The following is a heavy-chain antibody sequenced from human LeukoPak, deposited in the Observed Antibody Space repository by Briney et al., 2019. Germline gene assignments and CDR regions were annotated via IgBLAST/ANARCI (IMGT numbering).Heavy chain of an antibody. V-gene: IGHV3-74*01. CDR3: AKDRRVITCYYYHYMDV. D-gene: IGHD3-16*01. Sequence: GGSLRLSCAASGFTFSSYWMHWVRQAPGKGLVWVSQINSDGSSTTYADSVRGQFTISRDNAKNTLYLQMNSLRAEDTAVYYCAKDRRVITCYYYHYMDVWGKGTTVTVSS. J-gene: IGHJ6*03. CDR1: GFTFSSYW. CDR2: INSDGSST.